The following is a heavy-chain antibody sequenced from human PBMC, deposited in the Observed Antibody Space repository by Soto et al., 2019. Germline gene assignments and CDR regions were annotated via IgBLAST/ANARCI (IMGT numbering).Heavy chain of an antibody. Sequence: GGSLRLSCATSGFTFSDHYMGWIRQAPGRGLEWVSYISSSGRSVYYADSVRGRFTISRENAENSLYLLMNSLRVEDTGVYYCARALNSDYVHGKYWGQGTLVTVSS. D-gene: IGHD3-3*01. CDR3: ARALNSDYVHGKY. CDR2: ISSSGRSV. V-gene: IGHV3-11*01. CDR1: GFTFSDHY. J-gene: IGHJ4*02.